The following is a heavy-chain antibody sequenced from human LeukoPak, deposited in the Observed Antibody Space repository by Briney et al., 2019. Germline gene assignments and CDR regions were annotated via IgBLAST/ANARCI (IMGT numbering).Heavy chain of an antibody. CDR2: IKSKTDGGTI. CDR3: VRGLEFRGVNTPCY. J-gene: IGHJ4*02. Sequence: GGSLRLSCAASGFTFSNAWMSWVRQAPGKGLEWVGRIKSKTDGGTIDYAAPVKGRFAISRDDSKNTLYLQMNGLKTEDTGVYYCVRGLEFRGVNTPCYWGQGTLVTVSS. V-gene: IGHV3-15*01. D-gene: IGHD3-10*01. CDR1: GFTFSNAW.